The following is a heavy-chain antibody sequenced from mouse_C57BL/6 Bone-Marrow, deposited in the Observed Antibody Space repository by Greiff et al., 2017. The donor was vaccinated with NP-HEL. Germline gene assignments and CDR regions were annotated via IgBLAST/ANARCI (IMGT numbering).Heavy chain of an antibody. CDR1: GFNIKDDY. Sequence: VQLQQSGAELVRPGASVKLSCTASGFNIKDDYMHWVKQRPEQGLEWIGWLDPENGDTEYASKFQGKATITADTSSNTAYLQLSSLTSEDTAVYYCTTSFYYYGSSYDFDYWGQGTTLTVSS. D-gene: IGHD1-1*01. CDR2: LDPENGDT. J-gene: IGHJ2*01. V-gene: IGHV14-4*01. CDR3: TTSFYYYGSSYDFDY.